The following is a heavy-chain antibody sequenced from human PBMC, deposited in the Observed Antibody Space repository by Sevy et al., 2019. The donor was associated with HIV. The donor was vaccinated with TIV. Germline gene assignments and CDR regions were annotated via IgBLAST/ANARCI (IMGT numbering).Heavy chain of an antibody. CDR3: ARYRNIEQQLVLYYYYYMDV. CDR1: GFTFSSYS. Sequence: GGSLRLSCAASGFTFSSYSMNWVRQAPGKGLEWVSSISSSSSYIYYADSVKGRFTISRDNAKNSLYLQMISLRAEDTAVYYCARYRNIEQQLVLYYYYYMDVWGKGTTVTVSS. V-gene: IGHV3-21*01. J-gene: IGHJ6*03. CDR2: ISSSSSYI. D-gene: IGHD6-13*01.